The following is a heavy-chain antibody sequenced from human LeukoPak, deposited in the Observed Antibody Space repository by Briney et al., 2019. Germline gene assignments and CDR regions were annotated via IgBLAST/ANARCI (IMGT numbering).Heavy chain of an antibody. Sequence: PSGTLSLTCAVSGGSISSSNWWSWVRQPPGKGLEWIGEIYHSGSTNYNPSLKSRVTLSVDKSKNQFSLKLSSVTAADTAVYYCAREPYYYGSGSYGALYYWGQGTLVTVSS. CDR3: AREPYYYGSGSYGALYY. D-gene: IGHD3-10*01. CDR2: IYHSGST. CDR1: GGSISSSNW. J-gene: IGHJ4*02. V-gene: IGHV4-4*02.